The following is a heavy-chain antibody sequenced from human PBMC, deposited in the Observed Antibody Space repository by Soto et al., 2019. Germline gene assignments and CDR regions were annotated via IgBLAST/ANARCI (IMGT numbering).Heavy chain of an antibody. J-gene: IGHJ6*03. V-gene: IGHV4-34*01. D-gene: IGHD3-22*01. CDR1: GGTFSAYY. CDR3: ARGGWGISSTPYYDNYYYMDI. Sequence: QVQLQQWGAGLVEPSETLSLTCAVHGGTFSAYYWRWIRQAPGKGLEWIGEINHRGSATYSPSLKSRSTISVDTAKDQFSRWLASLTAADTAVYFCARGGWGISSTPYYDNYYYMDIWGKGTTVTVSS. CDR2: INHRGSA.